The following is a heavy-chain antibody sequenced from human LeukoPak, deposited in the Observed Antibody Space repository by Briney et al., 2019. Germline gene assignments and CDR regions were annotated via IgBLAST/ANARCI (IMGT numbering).Heavy chain of an antibody. CDR3: AYPGDSLYYFDY. Sequence: GGSLRLSCAASGFTFSSYSMNWVRQAPGKGLEWVSSISSSSSYIYYADSVKGRFTISRDNAKNSLYLQMNSLRAEDTAVYYCAYPGDSLYYFDYWGQGTLVTVSS. V-gene: IGHV3-21*01. CDR1: GFTFSSYS. CDR2: ISSSSSYI. D-gene: IGHD3-16*01. J-gene: IGHJ4*02.